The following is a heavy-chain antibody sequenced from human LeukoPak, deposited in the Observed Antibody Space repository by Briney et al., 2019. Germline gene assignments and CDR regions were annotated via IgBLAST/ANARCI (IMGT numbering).Heavy chain of an antibody. Sequence: GGSLRLSCAASGFTFSSYSMNWVRQAPGKGLEWVSSISSSSSYIYYADSVKGRFTISRDNAKNSLYLQMNSLRAEDTAVYYCAREGGNPDAFDIWGQGTMVTVSS. V-gene: IGHV3-21*01. J-gene: IGHJ3*02. CDR1: GFTFSSYS. CDR3: AREGGNPDAFDI. CDR2: ISSSSSYI. D-gene: IGHD4-23*01.